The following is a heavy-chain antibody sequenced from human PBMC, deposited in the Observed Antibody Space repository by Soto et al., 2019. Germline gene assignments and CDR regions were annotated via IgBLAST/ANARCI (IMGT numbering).Heavy chain of an antibody. D-gene: IGHD3-22*01. CDR1: GFTFSSYS. J-gene: IGHJ4*02. CDR2: ISSSSSTI. Sequence: EVQLVESGGGLVQPGGSLRLSCAASGFTFSSYSMNWVRQAPGKGLEWVSYISSSSSTIYYADSVKGRFTISRDNAKNSLYLQMNSLRDEDTAVYYCAAGSPTYYYDSSGYPDYWGQGTLVTVSS. V-gene: IGHV3-48*02. CDR3: AAGSPTYYYDSSGYPDY.